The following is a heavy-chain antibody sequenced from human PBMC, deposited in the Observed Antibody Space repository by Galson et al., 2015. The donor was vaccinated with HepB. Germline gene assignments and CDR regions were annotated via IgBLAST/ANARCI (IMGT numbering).Heavy chain of an antibody. CDR2: INPTEGGT. CDR1: GFTFTAYY. V-gene: IGHV1-2*02. Sequence: SVKVSCKASGFTFTAYYLHWWRQAPGQGPEWMGRINPTEGGTSYARNFQGKVTMTRDTSITTAYMELNSLTSDDTAMFFCSRGFDYWGQGTRVAVSS. J-gene: IGHJ4*02. CDR3: SRGFDY.